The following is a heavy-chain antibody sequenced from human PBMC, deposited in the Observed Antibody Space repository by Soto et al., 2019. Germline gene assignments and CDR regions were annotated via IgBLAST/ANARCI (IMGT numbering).Heavy chain of an antibody. CDR2: IIYNGAT. D-gene: IGHD2-15*01. CDR3: ARTRNGGSWAAWF. J-gene: IGHJ4*02. V-gene: IGHV4-61*08. Sequence: LSLTCTVSGASVTSGGYYWSWIRQPPGKGLEWIGFIIYNGATKYNPSLESRVTMSVDTSKNQFLLKLSSVTAADTAVYYCARTRNGGSWAAWFWGQGTLVTVS. CDR1: GASVTSGGYY.